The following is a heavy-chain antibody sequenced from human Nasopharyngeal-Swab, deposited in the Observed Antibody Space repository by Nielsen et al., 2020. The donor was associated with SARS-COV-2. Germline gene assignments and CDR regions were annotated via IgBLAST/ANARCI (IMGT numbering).Heavy chain of an antibody. V-gene: IGHV3-7*01. D-gene: IGHD4-23*01. CDR2: IKQDGSEK. Sequence: GGSLRLSCAASGFTFSSYWMSWVRQAPGKGLEWVANIKQDGSEKYYVDSVKGRFTISRDNAKNSLYLQMNSLRAEDTAVYYCARDFRSVNSYYYYYGMDVWGQGTTVTVSS. J-gene: IGHJ6*02. CDR3: ARDFRSVNSYYYYYGMDV. CDR1: GFTFSSYW.